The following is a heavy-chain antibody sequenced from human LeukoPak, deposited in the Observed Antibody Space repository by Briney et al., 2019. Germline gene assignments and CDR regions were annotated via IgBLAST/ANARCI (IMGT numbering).Heavy chain of an antibody. V-gene: IGHV3-20*04. D-gene: IGHD3-10*02. CDR2: INWNGGST. J-gene: IGHJ6*04. CDR3: AELGITMIGGV. Sequence: GGSLRLSCAASGFTFDDYGMSWVRQAPGKGLERVSGINWNGGSTGYADSVKGRFTISRDNAKNSLYLQMNSLRAEDTAVYYCAELGITMIGGVWGKGTTVTISS. CDR1: GFTFDDYG.